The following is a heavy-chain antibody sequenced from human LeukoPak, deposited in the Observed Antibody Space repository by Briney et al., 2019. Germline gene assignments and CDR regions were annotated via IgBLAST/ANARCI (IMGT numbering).Heavy chain of an antibody. CDR3: ARAGEGLQSYGFDI. CDR1: GLTFSNHW. Sequence: QAGGSLRLSCVVPGLTFSNHWLNWVRQAPGKGLVWVSRINSDGSGTGYADSVKGRFTISRDNAKNTLYLQMNSLRAEDTAVYYCARAGEGLQSYGFDIWGQGTVVTVSS. D-gene: IGHD5-24*01. J-gene: IGHJ3*02. V-gene: IGHV3-74*01. CDR2: INSDGSGT.